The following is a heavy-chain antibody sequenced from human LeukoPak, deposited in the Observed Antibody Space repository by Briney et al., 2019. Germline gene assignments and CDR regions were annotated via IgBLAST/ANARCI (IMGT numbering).Heavy chain of an antibody. CDR1: GFTFDDYG. CDR2: IASKTYGGTA. CDR3: SRDQTPYY. V-gene: IGHV3-49*04. Sequence: GGSLRLSCAASGFTFDDYGMSWVRQAPGKGLEWVGFIASKTYGGTAEYAASVKGRFTISRDDSKSIAYLQMNSLKTEDTAVYFCSRDQTPYYWGQGTLVTVSS. J-gene: IGHJ4*02.